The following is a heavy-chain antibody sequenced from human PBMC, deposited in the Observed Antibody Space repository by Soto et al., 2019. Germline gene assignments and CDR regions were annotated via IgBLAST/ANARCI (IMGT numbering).Heavy chain of an antibody. CDR3: ATEGPVVVVAATPKAYGMDV. Sequence: ASVKVSCKASGYTFTGYYMHWVRQAPGQGLEWMGWINPNSGGTNYAQKFQGWVTMTRDTSISTAYMELSRLRSDDTAVYYCATEGPVVVVAATPKAYGMDVWGQGTTVTVSS. D-gene: IGHD2-15*01. J-gene: IGHJ6*02. CDR2: INPNSGGT. V-gene: IGHV1-2*04. CDR1: GYTFTGYY.